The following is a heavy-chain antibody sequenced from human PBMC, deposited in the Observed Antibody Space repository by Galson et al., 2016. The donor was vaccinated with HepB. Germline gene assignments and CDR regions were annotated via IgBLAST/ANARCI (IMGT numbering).Heavy chain of an antibody. J-gene: IGHJ6*02. CDR2: IVPIFDTT. CDR1: GGIFSSDA. Sequence: SVKVSCKASGGIFSSDAVNWVRQAPGQGLEWMGRIVPIFDTTNNTQKFQDRLTITADKSTTTAYMELGSLRYEDTAIYYCARSHVDIVGTTLYFYGLDVCGQGTTGTVSS. D-gene: IGHD5-12*01. CDR3: ARSHVDIVGTTLYFYGLDV. V-gene: IGHV1-69*06.